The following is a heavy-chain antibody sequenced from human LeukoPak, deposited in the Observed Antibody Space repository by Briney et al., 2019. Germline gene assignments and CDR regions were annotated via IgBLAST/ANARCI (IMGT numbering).Heavy chain of an antibody. V-gene: IGHV4-39*01. CDR1: GGSISSSSYY. CDR3: ARGRYYDSSGYYYAYYYYGMDV. CDR2: IYYSGST. J-gene: IGHJ6*02. D-gene: IGHD3-22*01. Sequence: RSSETLSLTCTVSGGSISSSSYYWGWIRQPPGKGLEWIGSIYYSGSTYYNPSLKSRVTISVDTSKNQFSLKLSSVTAADTAVYYCARGRYYDSSGYYYAYYYYGMDVWGQGTTVTVSS.